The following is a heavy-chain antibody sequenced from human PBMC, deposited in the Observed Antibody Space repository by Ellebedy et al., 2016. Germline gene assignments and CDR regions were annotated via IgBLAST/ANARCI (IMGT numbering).Heavy chain of an antibody. Sequence: GGSLRLSXAASGFSFSNYDMNWVRRAPGKGLEWVSGISRSGGRTYYADSVKGRVTPSRDNFKSTLYLQMNSLRAEDTALYYCAKTHDGSSRAFDFWGQGTMVTVSS. CDR1: GFSFSNYD. CDR3: AKTHDGSSRAFDF. CDR2: ISRSGGRT. D-gene: IGHD3-22*01. J-gene: IGHJ3*01. V-gene: IGHV3-23*01.